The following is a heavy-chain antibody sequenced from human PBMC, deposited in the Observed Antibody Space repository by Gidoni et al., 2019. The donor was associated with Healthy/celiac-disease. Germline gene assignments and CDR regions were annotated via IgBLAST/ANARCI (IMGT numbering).Heavy chain of an antibody. V-gene: IGHV3-49*05. CDR2: IRSKAYGGTS. D-gene: IGHD5-12*01. CDR1: GFTFGDYA. J-gene: IGHJ4*02. CDR3: TREASDIVATAFDY. Sequence: EVQLVESGGGLVKPGRSLRLSCTASGFTFGDYAMSWFRQAPGKGLEWVGFIRSKAYGGTSEYAASVKGSFTISRDDSKSIAYLQMNSLKTEDTAVYYCTREASDIVATAFDYWGQGTLVTVSS.